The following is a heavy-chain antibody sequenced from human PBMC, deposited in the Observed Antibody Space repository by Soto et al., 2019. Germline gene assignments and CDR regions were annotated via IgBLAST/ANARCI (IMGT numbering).Heavy chain of an antibody. Sequence: ASVKVSCKASGYTFTSYGISWVRQAPGQGLEWMGWISAYNGNTNYAQKLQGRVTMTTDTSTSTAYMELRSMRSDDTAVYYCARTNIVLMVYLFDPWGQGTLVTVS. CDR2: ISAYNGNT. V-gene: IGHV1-18*01. CDR1: GYTFTSYG. CDR3: ARTNIVLMVYLFDP. D-gene: IGHD2-8*01. J-gene: IGHJ5*02.